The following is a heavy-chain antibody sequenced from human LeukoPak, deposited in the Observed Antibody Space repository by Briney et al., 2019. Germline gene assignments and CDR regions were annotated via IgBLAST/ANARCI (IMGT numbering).Heavy chain of an antibody. CDR3: AKDMGLYSSSFRTHFDY. J-gene: IGHJ4*02. CDR1: GFTFSSYA. Sequence: GGSLRLSCAASGFTFSSYAMSWVRQAPGKGLEWVSAISGSGGSTYYADSVKGRFTISRDNSKNTLYLQMNSLRAEDTAVYYRAKDMGLYSSSFRTHFDYWGQGTLVTVSS. V-gene: IGHV3-23*01. D-gene: IGHD6-13*01. CDR2: ISGSGGST.